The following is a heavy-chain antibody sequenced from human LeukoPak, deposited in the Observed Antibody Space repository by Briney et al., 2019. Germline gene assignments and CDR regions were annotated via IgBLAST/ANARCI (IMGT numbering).Heavy chain of an antibody. CDR3: ARDRRGNYDFWSLTMDV. CDR2: INPSGGST. Sequence: ASVKVSCKASGYTFTSYYMHWVRQAPGQGLEWMGIINPSGGSTSYAQKFQGRVTMTRDTSTSTVYMELSSLRSEDTAVYYCARDRRGNYDFWSLTMDVWGKGTTVTVSS. D-gene: IGHD3-3*01. CDR1: GYTFTSYY. V-gene: IGHV1-46*01. J-gene: IGHJ6*04.